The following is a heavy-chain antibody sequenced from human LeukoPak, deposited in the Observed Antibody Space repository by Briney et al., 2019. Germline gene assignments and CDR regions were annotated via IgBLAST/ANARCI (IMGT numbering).Heavy chain of an antibody. V-gene: IGHV3-23*01. Sequence: GGSLRLSCAASGFTFSSYAMTWVRQAPGKGLQWVSAVSGSGAHTYYADSVKGRFTISRDNSKNTLYLQMNSLRAEDTAVYYCAKDLLLWFGEFPPLAFDYWGQGTLVTVSS. J-gene: IGHJ4*02. CDR3: AKDLLLWFGEFPPLAFDY. D-gene: IGHD3-10*01. CDR1: GFTFSSYA. CDR2: VSGSGAHT.